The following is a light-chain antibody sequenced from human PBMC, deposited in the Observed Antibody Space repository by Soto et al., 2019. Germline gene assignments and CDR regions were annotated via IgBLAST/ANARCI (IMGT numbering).Light chain of an antibody. J-gene: IGKJ1*01. CDR1: QSISSG. V-gene: IGKV1-5*03. CDR3: QQYNSYSPWT. Sequence: DIQMTQSPSTLSASVGDRVTITCRASQSISSGLAWYQQKPGKAPKLLIYKASSLESGVPTRFSGSGSGTEFNLTISSLQPDDFATYYCQQYNSYSPWTYGQGTKVEIK. CDR2: KAS.